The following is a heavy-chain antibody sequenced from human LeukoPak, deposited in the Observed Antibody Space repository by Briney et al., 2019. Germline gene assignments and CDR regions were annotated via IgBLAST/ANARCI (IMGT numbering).Heavy chain of an antibody. CDR3: ARAPPPYYYDSSGSFDY. D-gene: IGHD3-22*01. Sequence: ASVKVSCKASGYTFTDYYMHWVRQAPGQGLEWMGRINPNSGGTNYAQKFRGRVTMTRDTSISTAYMELSSLRSEDTAVYYCARAPPPYYYDSSGSFDYWGQGTLVTVSS. J-gene: IGHJ4*02. CDR1: GYTFTDYY. V-gene: IGHV1-2*06. CDR2: INPNSGGT.